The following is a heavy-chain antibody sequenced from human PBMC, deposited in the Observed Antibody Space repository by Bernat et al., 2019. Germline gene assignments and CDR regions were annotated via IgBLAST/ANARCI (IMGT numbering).Heavy chain of an antibody. Sequence: QVQLVESGGGVVQPGRSLRLSCAASGFTFSSYGMHWVRQAPGKGLEWVAVIWYDGSNKYYADSVKGRFTISRDNSKNTLYLQMNSLRAEDTAVYYCARDGSITIFGVAPKHDAFDIWGQGTMVTVSS. J-gene: IGHJ3*02. V-gene: IGHV3-30*19. CDR3: ARDGSITIFGVAPKHDAFDI. CDR1: GFTFSSYG. D-gene: IGHD3-3*01. CDR2: IWYDGSNK.